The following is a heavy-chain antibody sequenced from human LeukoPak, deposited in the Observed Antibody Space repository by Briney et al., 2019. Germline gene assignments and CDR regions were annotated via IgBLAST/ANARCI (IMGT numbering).Heavy chain of an antibody. CDR1: GGSISSGGYY. CDR3: ARDRSEVPAAMRGWYYGMDV. D-gene: IGHD2-2*01. Sequence: SETLSLTCTVSGGSISSGGYYWSWIRQHPGKGLEWIGYIYYSGSTYYNPSLKSRVTISVDTSKNQFSLKLSSVTAADTAVYYCARDRSEVPAAMRGWYYGMDVWGQGTTVTVSS. J-gene: IGHJ6*02. CDR2: IYYSGST. V-gene: IGHV4-31*03.